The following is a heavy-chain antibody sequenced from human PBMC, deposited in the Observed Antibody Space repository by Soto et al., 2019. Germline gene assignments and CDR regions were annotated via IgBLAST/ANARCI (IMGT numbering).Heavy chain of an antibody. CDR3: ARDFPYDSSGYYDY. J-gene: IGHJ4*02. V-gene: IGHV1-69*13. CDR2: IIPIFGTA. CDR1: GGTFSSYA. Sequence: GASVKVSCKASGGTFSSYAISWVRQAPGQGLEWMGGIIPIFGTANYAQKFQGRVTITADESTSTAYMELSSLRSEDTAVYYCARDFPYDSSGYYDYWGQGTLVTVSS. D-gene: IGHD3-22*01.